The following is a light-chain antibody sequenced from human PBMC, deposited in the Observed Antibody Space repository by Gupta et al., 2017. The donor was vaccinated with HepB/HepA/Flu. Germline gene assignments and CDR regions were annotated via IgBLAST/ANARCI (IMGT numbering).Light chain of an antibody. CDR3: HQYNTYSGA. J-gene: IGKJ1*01. V-gene: IGKV1-5*03. CDR1: QSISSIRSW. Sequence: DIQLTQSPSTLSASVGDRVTITCRASQSISSIRSWLSWYQQKPGKAPKLLIYQTSTLESGVPSRFSGSGSGTEFSLTISSLQPDDFATYYCHQYNTYSGAFGLGTKVEIK. CDR2: QTS.